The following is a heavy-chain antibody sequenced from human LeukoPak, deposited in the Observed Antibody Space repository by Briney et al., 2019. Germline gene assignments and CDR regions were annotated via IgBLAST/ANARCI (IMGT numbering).Heavy chain of an antibody. CDR1: GASFNYYY. CDR3: ARDHCDDAACYPFDR. D-gene: IGHD2-21*01. V-gene: IGHV4-4*07. J-gene: IGHJ4*02. Sequence: PSETLSLTCNVSGASFNYYYWSWIRHPAGRGLECIGRVYLGGSTNYNPSLKSRVMMSLDKANNQFSLRLSSVTAADTATYYCARDHCDDAACYPFDRWGQGTLVTVSS. CDR2: VYLGGST.